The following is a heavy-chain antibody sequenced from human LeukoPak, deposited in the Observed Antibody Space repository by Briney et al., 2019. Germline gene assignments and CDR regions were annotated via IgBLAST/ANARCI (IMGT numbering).Heavy chain of an antibody. CDR3: ARDAQRGFDYSNSLEY. J-gene: IGHJ4*02. Sequence: GGSLRLSCAASGFTFSSYTIPWVRQAPGKGLEWVAVIWSDGTEKYYADAVKGRFTVSRDDSSNTLYLQMNSLRGEDTAVYYCARDAQRGFDYSNSLEYWGQGTLVTVSS. CDR1: GFTFSSYT. V-gene: IGHV3-33*08. CDR2: IWSDGTEK. D-gene: IGHD4-11*01.